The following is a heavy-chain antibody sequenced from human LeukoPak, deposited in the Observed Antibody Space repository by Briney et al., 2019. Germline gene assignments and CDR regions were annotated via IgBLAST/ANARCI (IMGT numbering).Heavy chain of an antibody. D-gene: IGHD3-16*01. CDR1: GGSFSGYY. J-gene: IGHJ4*02. Sequence: SETLSLTCAVYGGSFSGYYWSWIRQPPGKGLEWIGEINHSGSTNYNPSLKSRVTISVDTSKNQFSLKLSSVTAADTAVYYCARDDGAHGWDFDYWGQGTLVTVSS. CDR2: INHSGST. V-gene: IGHV4-34*01. CDR3: ARDDGAHGWDFDY.